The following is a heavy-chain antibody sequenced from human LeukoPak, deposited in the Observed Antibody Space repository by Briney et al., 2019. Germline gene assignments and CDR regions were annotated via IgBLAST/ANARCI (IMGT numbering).Heavy chain of an antibody. V-gene: IGHV1-24*01. D-gene: IGHD5-12*01. Sequence: ASVTVSCKASGYTLTELSMHWVRQAPGKGLEWMGGFDPEDGETIYAQKFQGRVTMTEDTSTDTAYMELSSLRSEDTAVYYCATGYSGYDHFDYWGQGTLVTVSS. J-gene: IGHJ4*02. CDR3: ATGYSGYDHFDY. CDR2: FDPEDGET. CDR1: GYTLTELS.